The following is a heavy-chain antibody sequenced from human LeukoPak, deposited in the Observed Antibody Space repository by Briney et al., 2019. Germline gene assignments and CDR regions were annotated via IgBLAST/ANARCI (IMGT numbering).Heavy chain of an antibody. V-gene: IGHV1-18*01. J-gene: IGHJ4*02. CDR1: GYTFTSYG. CDR2: VSAYNGNT. Sequence: GASVKVSCKASGYTFTSYGISWVRQAPGQGLEWMGWVSAYNGNTSYAQKLQGRVTMTTDTSTSTAYMELRGLRSDDTAVYYCARAANYYDSSGYYLYWGQGTLVTVSS. CDR3: ARAANYYDSSGYYLY. D-gene: IGHD3-22*01.